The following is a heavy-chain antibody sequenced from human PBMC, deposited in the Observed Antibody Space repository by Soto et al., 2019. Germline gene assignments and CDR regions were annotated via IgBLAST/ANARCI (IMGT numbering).Heavy chain of an antibody. V-gene: IGHV1-18*04. J-gene: IGHJ6*02. CDR1: GYTSTSYG. CDR3: ARVRRKLGEDYYYYGMDV. D-gene: IGHD3-16*01. CDR2: ISAYNGNT. Sequence: QVQLVQSGAEVKKPGASVKVSCKASGYTSTSYGISWVRQAPGQGLEWMGWISAYNGNTNYAQKLQGRVTMTTDTSTSTAYMELRSLRSDDTAVYYCARVRRKLGEDYYYYGMDVWGQGTTVTVSS.